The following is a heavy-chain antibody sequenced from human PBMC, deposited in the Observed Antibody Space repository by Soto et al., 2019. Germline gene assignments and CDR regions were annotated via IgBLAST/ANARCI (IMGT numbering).Heavy chain of an antibody. Sequence: SETLSLTCTVSGGSISSSSYYWGWIRQPPGKGLEWIGSIYYSGSTYYNPSLKSRVTISVDTSKNQFSLKLSSVTAADTAVYYCARHRGAGGELPDFWYFDYWGQGTLVTVSS. CDR3: ARHRGAGGELPDFWYFDY. J-gene: IGHJ4*02. D-gene: IGHD3-3*01. CDR2: IYYSGST. V-gene: IGHV4-39*01. CDR1: GGSISSSSYY.